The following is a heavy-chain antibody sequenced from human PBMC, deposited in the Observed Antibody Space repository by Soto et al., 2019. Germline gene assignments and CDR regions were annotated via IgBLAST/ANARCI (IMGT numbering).Heavy chain of an antibody. CDR3: ARESYYDFWSGSMDV. V-gene: IGHV3-30-3*01. CDR2: ISYDGSNK. J-gene: IGHJ6*02. D-gene: IGHD3-3*01. Sequence: GGSLRLSCAASGFTFSSYAMHWVRQAPGKGLEWVAVISYDGSNKYYADSVKGRFTISRDNSKNTLYLQMNSLRAEDTAVYYCARESYYDFWSGSMDVWGQGTTVTVSS. CDR1: GFTFSSYA.